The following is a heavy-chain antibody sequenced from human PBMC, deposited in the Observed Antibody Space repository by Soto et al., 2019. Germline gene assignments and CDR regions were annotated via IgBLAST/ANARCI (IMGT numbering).Heavy chain of an antibody. D-gene: IGHD6-19*01. CDR3: AKEEKRGSSDYYYGMDV. CDR2: TYYGSKWYN. Sequence: AQTLSLTCAISGDSVSESSVSLNWIRQSPSRGLEWLGRTYYGSKWYNDYAVSVKSRITISPDTSKNQFSLQLNSVTPEDTAVYYCAKEEKRGSSDYYYGMDVWGQGTTVTVSS. V-gene: IGHV6-1*01. CDR1: GDSVSESSVS. J-gene: IGHJ6*02.